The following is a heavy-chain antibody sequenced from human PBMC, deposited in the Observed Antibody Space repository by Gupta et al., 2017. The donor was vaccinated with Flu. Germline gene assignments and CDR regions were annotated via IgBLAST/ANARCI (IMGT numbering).Heavy chain of an antibody. J-gene: IGHJ4*02. V-gene: IGHV4-59*08. CDR1: GGSISGYY. Sequence: QVQLLESGPRLLKLSETLSLTCTVSGGSISGYYWSWFRQSPGKGLEWIGYIYYRGKTNYNPSLESRVTISVDTSKNQFSLKLTSVTAADTAAYHCARHKDTNGSTYYFDFWGQGTLVTVTS. CDR2: IYYRGKT. D-gene: IGHD2-8*01. CDR3: ARHKDTNGSTYYFDF.